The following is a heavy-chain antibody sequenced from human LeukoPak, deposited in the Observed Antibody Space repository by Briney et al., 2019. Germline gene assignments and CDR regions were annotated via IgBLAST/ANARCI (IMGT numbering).Heavy chain of an antibody. CDR3: ARINREDGIAAADTFDY. J-gene: IGHJ4*02. D-gene: IGHD6-13*01. V-gene: IGHV3-66*01. CDR1: GFTVSSNY. CDR2: IYSGGST. Sequence: QAGGSLRLSCAASGFTVSSNYMSWVRQAPGKGLEWVSVIYSGGSTYYADSVKGRFTISRDNSKNTLYLQMNSLRAEDTAVYYCARINREDGIAAADTFDYWGQGTLVTVSS.